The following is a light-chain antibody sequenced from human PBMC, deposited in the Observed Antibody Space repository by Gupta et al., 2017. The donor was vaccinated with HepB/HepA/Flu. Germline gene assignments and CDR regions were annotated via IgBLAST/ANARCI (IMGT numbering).Light chain of an antibody. CDR2: GSV. Sequence: SVLTHPPSASGTPGPRVTISCSGGSSNIGSNPVNWYQQFPGTAPKVLIYGSVQRPSGVPDRFSGSKSGTSASLAISGLQSEDEADYYCAAWDDSLVGPVFGGGTKLTVL. CDR3: AAWDDSLVGPV. J-gene: IGLJ2*01. V-gene: IGLV1-44*01. CDR1: SSNIGSNP.